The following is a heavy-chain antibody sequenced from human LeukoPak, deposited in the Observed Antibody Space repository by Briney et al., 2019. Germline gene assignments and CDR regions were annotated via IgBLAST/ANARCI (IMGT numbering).Heavy chain of an antibody. J-gene: IGHJ3*02. D-gene: IGHD6-19*01. CDR2: ISWNSGSI. CDR3: AKDLSSVAIRGAFDI. Sequence: GGSLRLSCAASGFTFDDYAMHWVRQAPGKGLEWVSGISWNSGSIGYADSVKGRFTISRDNAKNSLYLQMNSLRAEDTALYYCAKDLSSVAIRGAFDIWGQGTMVTASS. V-gene: IGHV3-9*01. CDR1: GFTFDDYA.